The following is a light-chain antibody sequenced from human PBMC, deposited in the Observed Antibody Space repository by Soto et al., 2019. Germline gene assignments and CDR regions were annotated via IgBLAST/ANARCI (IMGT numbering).Light chain of an antibody. V-gene: IGKV1-17*01. CDR2: DAS. CDR3: QQYNSYSWT. J-gene: IGKJ1*01. CDR1: QGIRND. Sequence: DIQLTQSPSSLSASVGDRVTITCRASQGIRNDLGWYQQKPGKAPKLLIYDASSLESGVPSRFSGSGSGTEFTLTISSLQPDDFATYYCQQYNSYSWTFGQGTKVDI.